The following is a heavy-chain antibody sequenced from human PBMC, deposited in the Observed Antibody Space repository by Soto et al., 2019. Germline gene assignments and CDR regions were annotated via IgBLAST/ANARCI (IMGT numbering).Heavy chain of an antibody. J-gene: IGHJ6*02. CDR2: ISGSGGNT. V-gene: IGHV3-23*01. D-gene: IGHD3-10*01. Sequence: EVQLLESGGGLVQPGGSLRLSCAASGFTFTSLAMNWVRQAPGKGLEWVSSISGSGGNTYYADSVKGQFTISRDKSKNTLYLQMNSLRADDTAVYYCAKSRLSRYYYGMDVWGQGTTVTVSS. CDR1: GFTFTSLA. CDR3: AKSRLSRYYYGMDV.